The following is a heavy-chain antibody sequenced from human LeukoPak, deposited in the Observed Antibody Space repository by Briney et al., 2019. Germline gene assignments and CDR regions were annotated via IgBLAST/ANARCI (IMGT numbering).Heavy chain of an antibody. CDR2: ITTNSKTI. D-gene: IGHD6-13*01. V-gene: IGHV3-48*04. CDR1: GFTFSDYS. Sequence: GGSLRLSCAASGFTFSDYSMNWVRQAPGKGLEYISYITTNSKTIYYADSVKGRFTVSRDNAKNSLYLQMNNLRVEDTAVYCCASRSITWYRMANWFDPWGQGTLVTVSS. CDR3: ASRSITWYRMANWFDP. J-gene: IGHJ5*02.